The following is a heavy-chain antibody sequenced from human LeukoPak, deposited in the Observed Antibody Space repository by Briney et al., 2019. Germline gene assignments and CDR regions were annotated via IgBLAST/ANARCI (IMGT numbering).Heavy chain of an antibody. CDR3: GTLLSNGPFDY. CDR2: IYPNSGAT. J-gene: IGHJ4*02. V-gene: IGHV1-2*02. CDR1: GYTFTGYY. D-gene: IGHD1-1*01. Sequence: GASVKVSCNASGYTFTGYYMQWVRQAPGQGLEWMGWIYPNSGATKYAQKFQGRVTMTRDTSISTAYMELSGLRSDDTAVYYCGTLLSNGPFDYWGQGSLVTVSS.